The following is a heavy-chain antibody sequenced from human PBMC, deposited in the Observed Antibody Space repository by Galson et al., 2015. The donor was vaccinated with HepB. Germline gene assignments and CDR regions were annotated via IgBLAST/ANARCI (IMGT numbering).Heavy chain of an antibody. Sequence: QSGAEVKKPGESLKISCKGSGYSFTNYWIDWVRQMPGKGLELMGMVYPDDSKTRYSPSFQGQVTISADKSISIAYLQWTSLKASDTAMYYCARRRDNAMMGSWGQGTLVTVSS. J-gene: IGHJ5*02. D-gene: IGHD1-1*01. CDR2: VYPDDSKT. V-gene: IGHV5-51*01. CDR1: GYSFTNYW. CDR3: ARRRDNAMMGS.